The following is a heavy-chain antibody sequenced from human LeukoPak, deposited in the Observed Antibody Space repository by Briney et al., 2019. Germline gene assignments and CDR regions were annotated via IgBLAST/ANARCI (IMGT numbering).Heavy chain of an antibody. J-gene: IGHJ5*02. CDR3: ARVGSIAARRHGWFDP. V-gene: IGHV4-39*07. D-gene: IGHD6-6*01. CDR2: IYYSGST. CDR1: GGSTSSSSYY. Sequence: SETLSLTCTVSGGSTSSSSYYWGWIRQPPGKGLEWIGGIYYSGSTYYNPSLKSRVTISVDTSKNQFSLKLSSVTAADTAVYYCARVGSIAARRHGWFDPWGQGTLVTVSS.